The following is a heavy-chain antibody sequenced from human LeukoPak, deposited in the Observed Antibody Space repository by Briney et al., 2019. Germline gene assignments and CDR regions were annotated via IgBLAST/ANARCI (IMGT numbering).Heavy chain of an antibody. CDR1: GGSISSGGYY. J-gene: IGHJ4*02. CDR2: IYYSGST. CDR3: ARYSIRYYFDY. V-gene: IGHV4-31*03. D-gene: IGHD4-11*01. Sequence: PPETLSLTCTVSGGSISSGGYYWSWIRQHPGKGLEWIGYIYYSGSTYYNPSLKSRVTISVDTSKNQFSLKLSSVTAADTAVYYCARYSIRYYFDYWGQGTLVTVSS.